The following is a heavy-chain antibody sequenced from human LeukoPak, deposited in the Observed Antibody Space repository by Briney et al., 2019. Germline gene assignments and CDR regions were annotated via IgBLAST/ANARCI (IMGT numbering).Heavy chain of an antibody. Sequence: PGGSLRLSCAASGFTFSNYCMSWVRQAPGKGLEWVANIKEGGNEKYYVDSVRGRFTISRDNAKKSLDLEMNSLRAEDTVVYYCARVPYNYANYKYYYNGMDVWGQGTTVIVSS. CDR3: ARVPYNYANYKYYYNGMDV. V-gene: IGHV3-7*03. D-gene: IGHD1-1*01. CDR2: IKEGGNEK. CDR1: GFTFSNYC. J-gene: IGHJ6*02.